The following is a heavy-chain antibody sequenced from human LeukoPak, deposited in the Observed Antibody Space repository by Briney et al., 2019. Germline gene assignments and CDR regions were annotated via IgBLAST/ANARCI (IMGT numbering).Heavy chain of an antibody. J-gene: IGHJ4*02. Sequence: PSETLSLTCTVSGGSISSYYWGWIRQPPGKGLEWIGSIYYSGSTYYNPSLKSRVAISVDTSKNQFSLKLSSVTAADTAVYYCARHLYCSSATCYPIDDYWGQGTLVTVSS. CDR2: IYYSGST. V-gene: IGHV4-39*01. CDR1: GGSISSYY. CDR3: ARHLYCSSATCYPIDDY. D-gene: IGHD2-2*01.